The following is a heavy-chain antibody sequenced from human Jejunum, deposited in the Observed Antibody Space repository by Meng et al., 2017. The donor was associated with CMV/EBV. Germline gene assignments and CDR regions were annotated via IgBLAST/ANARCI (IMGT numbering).Heavy chain of an antibody. CDR3: ARGAGRYFSTGSHPFDL. CDR1: FTNYY. V-gene: IGHV1-2*02. CDR2: INQNSGGT. D-gene: IGHD3-9*01. J-gene: IGHJ4*02. Sequence: FTNYYMNWLRRARGQEAEWMRWINQNSGGTRYAQKFQGRVSMTSDTSITTDYMELSKLTSDDTAIYYCARGAGRYFSTGSHPFDLWGQGTLVTVSS.